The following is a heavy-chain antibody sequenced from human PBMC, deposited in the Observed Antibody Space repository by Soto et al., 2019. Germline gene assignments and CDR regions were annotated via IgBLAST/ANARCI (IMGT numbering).Heavy chain of an antibody. CDR3: VRPTPSFDP. J-gene: IGHJ5*02. CDR1: GFTFSDYP. Sequence: GGSLTLSCAASGFTFSDYPMNWVRQAPGKGLEWVSSIRTISSAIYFADPVRRRFTISRDNARNSLYLQMTSLRDDDSAVYYGVRPTPSFDPWGQGTLVTVS. CDR2: IRTISSAI. V-gene: IGHV3-48*02.